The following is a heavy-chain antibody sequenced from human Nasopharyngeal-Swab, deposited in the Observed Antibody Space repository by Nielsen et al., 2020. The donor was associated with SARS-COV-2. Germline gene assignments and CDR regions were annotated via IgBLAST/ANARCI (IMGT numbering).Heavy chain of an antibody. J-gene: IGHJ6*01. D-gene: IGHD3-3*01. CDR2: MYFSGNS. Sequence: SETLSLTCDVSGVSIGSGGYSWSWIRQPPGKGLECIGYMYFSGNSYYNPSFKSRVTISGDRSKNQFSLKMTSVTAADTAIYYCARAGAYDFWSLDVWGQGTTVTVSS. CDR3: ARAGAYDFWSLDV. CDR1: GVSIGSGGYS. V-gene: IGHV4-30-2*01.